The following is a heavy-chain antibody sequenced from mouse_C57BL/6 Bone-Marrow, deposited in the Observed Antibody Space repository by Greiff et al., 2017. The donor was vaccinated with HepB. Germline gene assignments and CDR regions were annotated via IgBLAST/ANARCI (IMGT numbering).Heavy chain of an antibody. CDR2: IHPNSGST. CDR3: ARSNGYYRYYFDY. J-gene: IGHJ2*01. D-gene: IGHD2-3*01. Sequence: QVQLQQPGAELVKPGASVKLSCKASGYTFTSYWMHWVKQRPGQGLEWIGMIHPNSGSTNYNEKFKSKATLTVDKSSSTAYMQLSSLTSEDSAGYYCARSNGYYRYYFDYWGQGTTLTVSS. CDR1: GYTFTSYW. V-gene: IGHV1-64*01.